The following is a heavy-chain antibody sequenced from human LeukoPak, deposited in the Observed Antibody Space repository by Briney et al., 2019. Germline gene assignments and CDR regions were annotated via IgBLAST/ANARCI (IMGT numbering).Heavy chain of an antibody. CDR1: GGSFSGYY. CDR2: INHSGST. V-gene: IGHV4-34*01. D-gene: IGHD6-19*01. J-gene: IGHJ4*02. Sequence: SETLSLTCAVYGGSFSGYYWSWIRQPPGKGLEWIGEINHSGSTNYNPSLKSRVTISVDTSKNQFSLKLSSVTAADTAVYYCARGDSSGWYGWVFDYWGQGTLVTVSS. CDR3: ARGDSSGWYGWVFDY.